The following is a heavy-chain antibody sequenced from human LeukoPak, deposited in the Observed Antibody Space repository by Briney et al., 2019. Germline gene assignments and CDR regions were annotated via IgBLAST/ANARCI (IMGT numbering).Heavy chain of an antibody. CDR2: IYYSGGT. J-gene: IGHJ4*02. Sequence: SETLSLTCTVSGGSISSYYWSWIRQPPGKGLEWIGYIYYSGGTNYNPSLKSRATISVNTSKNQFSLKLSSVTAADTAVYYCARGPRITIFGVVIDFDYWGQGTLVTVSS. V-gene: IGHV4-59*12. D-gene: IGHD3-3*01. CDR3: ARGPRITIFGVVIDFDY. CDR1: GGSISSYY.